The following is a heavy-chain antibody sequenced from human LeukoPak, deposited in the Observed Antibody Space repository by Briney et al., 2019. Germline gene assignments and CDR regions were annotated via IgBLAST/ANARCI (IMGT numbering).Heavy chain of an antibody. D-gene: IGHD2-2*01. V-gene: IGHV4-59*12. J-gene: IGHJ3*02. CDR2: IYYSGIT. CDR3: ARDRVVAPRYFDI. Sequence: KASETLSLTCAVYGGSFSGYYWSWIRQPPGKGLEYIGYIYYSGITNYNPSLKSRVTISVDTSKNQFSLKLSSVTAADTAVYYCARDRVVAPRYFDIWGQGTMVTVSS. CDR1: GGSFSGYY.